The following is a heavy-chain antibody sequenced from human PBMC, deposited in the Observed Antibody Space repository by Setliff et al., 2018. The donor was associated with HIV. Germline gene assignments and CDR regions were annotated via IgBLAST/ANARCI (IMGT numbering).Heavy chain of an antibody. Sequence: PSETLSLTCTVSGGSISSYYWSWIRQPPGEGLEWIGYIFYSGSTNYNPSLKSRVILSVDTSKNQLSLKLSSVTAADAAMYYCARGRGRTFYYDSSGSRAFDIWGQGTMVTVSS. CDR3: ARGRGRTFYYDSSGSRAFDI. CDR1: GGSISSYY. J-gene: IGHJ3*02. D-gene: IGHD3-22*01. CDR2: IFYSGST. V-gene: IGHV4-59*12.